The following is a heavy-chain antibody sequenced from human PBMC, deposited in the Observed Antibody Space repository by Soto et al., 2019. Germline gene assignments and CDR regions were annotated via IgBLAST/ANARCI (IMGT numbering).Heavy chain of an antibody. J-gene: IGHJ4*02. CDR1: GFTFSSYA. V-gene: IGHV3-23*01. CDR2: ISGSGGST. CDR3: AKDLYYDFWSGYWPD. Sequence: GGSLRLSCAASGFTFSSYAMSWVRQAPGKGLEWVSAISGSGGSTYYADSVKGRFTISRDNSKNTLYLQMNSLRAEDTAVYYCAKDLYYDFWSGYWPDWGQGTLVTVSS. D-gene: IGHD3-3*01.